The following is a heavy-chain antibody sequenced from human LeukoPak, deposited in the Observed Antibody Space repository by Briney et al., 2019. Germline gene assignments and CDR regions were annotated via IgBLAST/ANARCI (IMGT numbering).Heavy chain of an antibody. Sequence: GSLRLSCAASGFTFSSYGMHWVRQAPGKGLEWVAFIRYDGSNKYYADSVKGRFTISRDNSKNTLYLQMNSLRAEDTAVYYCAKDGTAAASGFDYWGQGTLVTVSS. V-gene: IGHV3-30*02. CDR2: IRYDGSNK. CDR3: AKDGTAAASGFDY. J-gene: IGHJ4*02. CDR1: GFTFSSYG. D-gene: IGHD6-13*01.